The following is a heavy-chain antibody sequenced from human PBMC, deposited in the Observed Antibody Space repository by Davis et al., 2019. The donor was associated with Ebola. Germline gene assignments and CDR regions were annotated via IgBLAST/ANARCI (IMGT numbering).Heavy chain of an antibody. J-gene: IGHJ4*02. CDR2: ISDTGSST. Sequence: GGSLRLSCAASGFTFYNYAMNWVRQAPGKGLEWVSAISDTGSSTYYADSVKGRFTISRDDSKNTLYLQVNSLRAEDTAVYYCASRRYCTSPSCSIAGVFDSWGQGTLVTVSS. D-gene: IGHD2-2*01. CDR1: GFTFYNYA. CDR3: ASRRYCTSPSCSIAGVFDS. V-gene: IGHV3-23*01.